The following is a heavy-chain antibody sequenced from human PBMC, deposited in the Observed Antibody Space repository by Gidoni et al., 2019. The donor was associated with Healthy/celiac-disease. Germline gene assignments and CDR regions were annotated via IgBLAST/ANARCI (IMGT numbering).Heavy chain of an antibody. V-gene: IGHV3-21*01. CDR3: ARDWHAYSNYERLYGMDV. CDR2: ISSSSSYI. J-gene: IGHJ6*02. CDR1: GVTSSRYS. D-gene: IGHD4-4*01. Sequence: EVQLVAPGGGLVKPGGSTRLTCAASGVTSSRYSLNWVRRAPGKGLEWVSSISSSSSYIYYADSVKGRFTISRDNAKNSLYLQMNSLRAEDTAVYYCARDWHAYSNYERLYGMDVWGQGTTVTVSS.